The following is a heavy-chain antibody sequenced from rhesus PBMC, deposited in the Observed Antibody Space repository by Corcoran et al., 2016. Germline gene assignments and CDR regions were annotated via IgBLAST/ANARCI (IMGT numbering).Heavy chain of an antibody. CDR3: ATSVYTGRYFDI. J-gene: IGHJ2*01. CDR1: GGSLRSSW. V-gene: IGHV4-80*01. CDR2: INGYTGTT. Sequence: QVQLQESGPGLVKPSETLFLTCAVYGGSLRSSWWNWIRQAPGKGLEWGGEINGYTGTTNYNPSLQSRVTISQDVSRRQFSLKLSSVTAADTAVYYCATSVYTGRYFDIWGPGTPVTISS. D-gene: IGHD5-24*01.